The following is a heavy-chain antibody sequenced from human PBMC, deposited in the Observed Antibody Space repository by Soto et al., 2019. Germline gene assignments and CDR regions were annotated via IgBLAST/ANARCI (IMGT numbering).Heavy chain of an antibody. CDR2: IYYSGST. CDR3: ARQAGGWGGYEPDHFGY. D-gene: IGHD5-12*01. J-gene: IGHJ4*02. V-gene: IGHV4-59*08. Sequence: ASETLSLTCTVSGGSISSYYWSWIRQPPGKGLEWIGYIYYSGSTNYNPSLKSRVTISVDTSKNQFSLKLSSVTAADTAVYYCARQAGGWGGYEPDHFGYWGQGTLVTVSS. CDR1: GGSISSYY.